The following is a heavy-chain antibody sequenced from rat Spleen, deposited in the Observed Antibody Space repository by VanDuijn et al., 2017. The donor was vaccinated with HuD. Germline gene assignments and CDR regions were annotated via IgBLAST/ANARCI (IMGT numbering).Heavy chain of an antibody. D-gene: IGHD4-1*01. J-gene: IGHJ2*01. Sequence: QVQLKESGPGLVQPSQTLSLTCTVSGFSLTSYHVSWVRQTQGKGLEWLGVIWTGGSTAYNSLLRSRLTISRDTSKNQVFLKMNSLQSEDTTTYYCARETGGAGFDYWGQGVMVTVSS. CDR1: GFSLTSYH. CDR3: ARETGGAGFDY. V-gene: IGHV2-43*01. CDR2: IWTGGST.